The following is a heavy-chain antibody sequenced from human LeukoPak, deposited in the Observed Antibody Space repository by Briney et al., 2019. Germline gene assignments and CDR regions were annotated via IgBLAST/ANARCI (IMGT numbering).Heavy chain of an antibody. Sequence: GASVKVSCKTSGYSFNDYYLHWVRQAPGQGLEWMGWINPNSGRTHYAPKFQGRVTLTTDTSITTAYMELSSLISGGTALYYCARDSSDILTGYYHFWGQGTLVTVSS. CDR3: ARDSSDILTGYYHF. V-gene: IGHV1-2*02. D-gene: IGHD3-9*01. CDR1: GYSFNDYY. J-gene: IGHJ4*02. CDR2: INPNSGRT.